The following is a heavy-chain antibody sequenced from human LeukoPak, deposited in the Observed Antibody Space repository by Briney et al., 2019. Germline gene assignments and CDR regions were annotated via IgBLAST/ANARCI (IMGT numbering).Heavy chain of an antibody. V-gene: IGHV3-74*01. D-gene: IGHD4-23*01. Sequence: GGSLRLSCAASGFTFSSYWMNWVRRAPGKGLVWVSRIASDGNSTTYADSVKGRFSISRDNAKNTLYLQMNSLRVEDTAVYYCARGRPHGNDYWGQGTLVTVSS. CDR1: GFTFSSYW. J-gene: IGHJ4*02. CDR3: ARGRPHGNDY. CDR2: IASDGNST.